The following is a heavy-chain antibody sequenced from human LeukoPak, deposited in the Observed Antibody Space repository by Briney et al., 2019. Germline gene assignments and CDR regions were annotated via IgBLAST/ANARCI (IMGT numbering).Heavy chain of an antibody. V-gene: IGHV3-23*01. CDR1: GFTFSNYA. D-gene: IGHD2-2*01. CDR2: ISGSGGST. CDR3: AKVSLRYCSSTSCSDY. J-gene: IGHJ4*02. Sequence: GGSLRLSCAASGFTFSNYAMSWVHQAPGKGLEWVSAISGSGGSTYYADSVKGRFTISRDNSKNTLYLQMNSLRAEDTAVYYCAKVSLRYCSSTSCSDYWGQGTLVTVSS.